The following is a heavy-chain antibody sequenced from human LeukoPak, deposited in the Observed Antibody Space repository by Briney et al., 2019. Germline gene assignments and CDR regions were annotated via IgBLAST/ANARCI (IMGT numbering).Heavy chain of an antibody. J-gene: IGHJ5*02. CDR3: ARSSGVTIYNWFDP. D-gene: IGHD4-17*01. Sequence: GASVKVSCKASGYTFTSYAMHWVRQAPGQRLEWMGWINAGNGNTKYSQKFQGRVTITRDTSASTAYMELSSLRSEDTAVYYCARSSGVTIYNWFDPWGQGTLVTVSS. V-gene: IGHV1-3*01. CDR1: GYTFTSYA. CDR2: INAGNGNT.